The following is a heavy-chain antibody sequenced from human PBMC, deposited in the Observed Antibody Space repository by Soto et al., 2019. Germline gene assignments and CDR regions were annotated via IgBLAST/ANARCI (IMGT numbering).Heavy chain of an antibody. D-gene: IGHD3-10*01. CDR2: ILNDGSNR. CDR1: EFTFSNYG. V-gene: IGHV3-33*01. CDR3: ARDDEYSGNGMDV. Sequence: QVKLVESGGGVVQPGRSLRLSCAASEFTFSNYGMHWVRQAPGKGLEWVAVILNDGSNRFHADSVKDRFTISRDNSKNTLYLQITSLRAEDTAVYYCARDDEYSGNGMDVWGQGTTVTVS. J-gene: IGHJ6*02.